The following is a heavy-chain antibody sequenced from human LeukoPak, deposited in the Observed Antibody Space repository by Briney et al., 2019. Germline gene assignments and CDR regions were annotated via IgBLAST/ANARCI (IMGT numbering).Heavy chain of an antibody. CDR3: AREGYYGALDI. V-gene: IGHV3-48*02. J-gene: IGHJ3*02. CDR2: ISSSSNVEV. CDR1: GFTFSSYS. D-gene: IGHD3-10*01. Sequence: GGSLRLSCAASGFTFSSYSMKWVRQAPGKGLEWISYISSSSNVEVAYADSVKGRFTISRDNAKNSLYLQMNSLRDDDTAVYYCAREGYYGALDIWGQGTMVTVSS.